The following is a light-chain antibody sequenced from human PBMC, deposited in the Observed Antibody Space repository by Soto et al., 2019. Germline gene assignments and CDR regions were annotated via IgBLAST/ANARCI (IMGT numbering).Light chain of an antibody. Sequence: LTQPPSVSGAPGQRVTISCTGSSSNIGARFDVHWYRHLPGTAPKLLISVNTNGPSGVADRFSGSKSGTSASLAIAGLRAEDEADYYCQSYDSSLAGFVFGTGTKVTVL. CDR1: SSNIGARFD. J-gene: IGLJ1*01. V-gene: IGLV1-40*01. CDR2: VNT. CDR3: QSYDSSLAGFV.